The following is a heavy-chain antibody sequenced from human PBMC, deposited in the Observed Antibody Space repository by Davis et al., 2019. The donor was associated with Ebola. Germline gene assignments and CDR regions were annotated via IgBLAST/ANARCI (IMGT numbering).Heavy chain of an antibody. D-gene: IGHD6-19*01. CDR1: GYTFTSYG. J-gene: IGHJ5*02. CDR2: ISAYNGNT. V-gene: IGHV1-18*01. CDR3: ATIAVANWFDP. Sequence: ASVKVSCKASGYTFTSYGISWVRQAPGQGLEWMGWISAYNGNTNYAQKFQGRVTMTEDTSTDTAYMELSSLRSEDTAVYYCATIAVANWFDPWGQGTLVTVSS.